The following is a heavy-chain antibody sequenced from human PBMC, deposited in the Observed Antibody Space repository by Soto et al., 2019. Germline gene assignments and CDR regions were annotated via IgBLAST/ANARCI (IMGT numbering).Heavy chain of an antibody. J-gene: IGHJ4*02. CDR2: IYYSGST. CDR1: GGSISSGGYY. Sequence: SETLSLTCTVSGGSISSGGYYWSWIRQHPGKGLEWIGYIYYSGSTYYNPSLKSRVTISVDTSKNQFSLKLSSVTAADTAVYYCARIRLRGAYCSSSGCPDHWGQGSLVTVSS. V-gene: IGHV4-31*03. CDR3: ARIRLRGAYCSSSGCPDH. D-gene: IGHD2-2*01.